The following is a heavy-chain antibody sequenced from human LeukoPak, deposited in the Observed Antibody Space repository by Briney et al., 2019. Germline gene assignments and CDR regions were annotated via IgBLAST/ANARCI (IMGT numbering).Heavy chain of an antibody. CDR3: ARGYGDYGNWFDP. Sequence: SETLSLTCTVSGGSISSGSYYWSWIRQPAGKGLEWIGRIYTSGSTNYNPSLKSRVTISVDTSKNQFSLKLSSVTAADTAVYYCARGYGDYGNWFDPWGQGTLVTVSS. CDR1: GGSISSGSYY. V-gene: IGHV4-61*02. CDR2: IYTSGST. D-gene: IGHD4-17*01. J-gene: IGHJ5*02.